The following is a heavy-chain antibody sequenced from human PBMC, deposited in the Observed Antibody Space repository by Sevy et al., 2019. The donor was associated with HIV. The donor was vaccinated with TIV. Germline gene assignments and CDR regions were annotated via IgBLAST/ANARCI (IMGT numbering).Heavy chain of an antibody. V-gene: IGHV3-30*03. J-gene: IGHJ4*02. Sequence: GGSLRLSCAASGFTFSNYGMHWVRQAPGKGLDWVAVVSYDGTTKYYAESVRGRFTISRANSKNMVYLQMNSLRAEDTAVYYCARKMELLVPDYWGQGTLVTVSS. D-gene: IGHD1-7*01. CDR3: ARKMELLVPDY. CDR2: VSYDGTTK. CDR1: GFTFSNYG.